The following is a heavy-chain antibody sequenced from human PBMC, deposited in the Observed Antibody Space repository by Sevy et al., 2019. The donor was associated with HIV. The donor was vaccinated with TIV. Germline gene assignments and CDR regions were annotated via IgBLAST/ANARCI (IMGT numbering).Heavy chain of an antibody. CDR1: GCSISSSNYY. CDR3: ARQMHYYDSAGYYHWDY. Sequence: SETLSLTCTVSGCSISSSNYYWGWIRQPPGKGLEWIANIYYTGSTYYNPSLKSRVTIFADTSKNQFSLKLRSVTAAATAVYYCARQMHYYDSAGYYHWDYWGQGTLVTVSS. V-gene: IGHV4-39*01. CDR2: IYYTGST. J-gene: IGHJ4*02. D-gene: IGHD3-22*01.